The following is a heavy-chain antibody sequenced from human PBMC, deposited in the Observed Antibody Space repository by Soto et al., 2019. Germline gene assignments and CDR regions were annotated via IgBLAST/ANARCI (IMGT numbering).Heavy chain of an antibody. CDR3: AKARLGAAGTRYDY. CDR2: ISGSGGST. V-gene: IGHV3-23*01. CDR1: GFTFSSYA. Sequence: EVQLLESGGGLVQPGGSLRLSCAASGFTFSSYAMSWVRQAPGKGLEWVSAISGSGGSTYYADSVKGRFTISRDNSKNGGYLQMNSRRAEDTAVYYCAKARLGAAGTRYDYWGQGTLVTVSS. J-gene: IGHJ4*02. D-gene: IGHD6-13*01.